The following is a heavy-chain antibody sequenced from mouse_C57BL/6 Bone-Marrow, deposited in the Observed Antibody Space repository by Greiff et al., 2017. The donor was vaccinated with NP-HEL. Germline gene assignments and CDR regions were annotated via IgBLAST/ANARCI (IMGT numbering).Heavy chain of an antibody. CDR1: GYTFTSYW. D-gene: IGHD2-5*01. J-gene: IGHJ4*01. CDR2: IDPSDSYT. V-gene: IGHV1-59*01. CDR3: AGYSNYDYYAMDY. Sequence: VQLQQPGAELVRPGTSVKLSCKASGYTFTSYWMHWVKQRPGQGLEWIGVIDPSDSYTNYNQKFKGKATLTVDTSSSTAYMQLSSLTSEDSAVYYCAGYSNYDYYAMDYWGQGTSVTVSS.